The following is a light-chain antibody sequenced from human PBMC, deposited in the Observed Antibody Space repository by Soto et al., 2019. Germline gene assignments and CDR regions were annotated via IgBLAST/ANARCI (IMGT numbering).Light chain of an antibody. J-gene: IGKJ1*01. CDR2: GAS. V-gene: IGKV3-20*01. CDR1: QSISRY. CDR3: QQYGSSPPT. Sequence: IKLTLTPFTLSLSPEERTTLSCRASQSISRYLAWYQQKPGQGPRLLIYGASSRATGTPDRFSGSGSGTDFTLTINRLEPEDFALYYCQQYGSSPPTLGQGTKVDIK.